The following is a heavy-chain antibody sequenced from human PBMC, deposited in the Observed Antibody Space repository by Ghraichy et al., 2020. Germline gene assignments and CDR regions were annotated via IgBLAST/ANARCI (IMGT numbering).Heavy chain of an antibody. Sequence: GESLNISCAASGFTFSSYGMHWVRQAPGKGLEWVAVISYDGSNKYYVDSVKGRFTISRDNSKNTQYLQMNSLRAEDTALYYCAKEIKSGWSLRELDYWGHVTLFTVSS. V-gene: IGHV3-30*18. D-gene: IGHD6-19*01. CDR3: AKEIKSGWSLRELDY. J-gene: IGHJ4*01. CDR1: GFTFSSYG. CDR2: ISYDGSNK.